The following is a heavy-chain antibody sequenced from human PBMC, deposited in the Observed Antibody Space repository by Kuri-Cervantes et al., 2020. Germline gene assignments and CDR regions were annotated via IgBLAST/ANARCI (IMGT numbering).Heavy chain of an antibody. J-gene: IGHJ5*02. V-gene: IGHV3-30-3*01. Sequence: LSLTCAASGFTFSSYAMHWVRQAPGKGLEWVAVISYDGSNKYYADSVKGRFTISRDNSKNTLYLQMNSLRAEDTAVYYCARDNHDIVVVPAAVSPWGQGTLVTVSS. CDR3: ARDNHDIVVVPAAVSP. CDR2: ISYDGSNK. CDR1: GFTFSSYA. D-gene: IGHD2-2*01.